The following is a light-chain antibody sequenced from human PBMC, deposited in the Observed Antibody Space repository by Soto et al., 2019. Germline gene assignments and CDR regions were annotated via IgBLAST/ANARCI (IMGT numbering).Light chain of an antibody. J-gene: IGKJ4*01. V-gene: IGKV3-15*01. CDR1: QSVSSN. CDR3: QQYNNWPLT. CDR2: GAS. Sequence: EIVMTQSPATLSVSPGERATHSCRASQSVSSNLAWYQQKPGQAPRLLIYGASTRATGIPARFSGSGSGTELTLTISSLQAEDFAVYYCQQYNNWPLTFGGGTKVEIK.